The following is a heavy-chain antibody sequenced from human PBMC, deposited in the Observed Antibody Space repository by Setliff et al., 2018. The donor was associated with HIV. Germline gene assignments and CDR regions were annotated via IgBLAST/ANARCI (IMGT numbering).Heavy chain of an antibody. Sequence: SVKVSCKASGGTFSSYVISWVRQAPGQGPEWMGGIIPIFGTANYAQKFQGRVTMTRDTSTSTVYMELSSLRSEDTAVYYCARDYGLGDQVYGMDVWGQGTTVTVSS. CDR2: IIPIFGTA. J-gene: IGHJ6*02. D-gene: IGHD2-21*02. V-gene: IGHV1-69*05. CDR3: ARDYGLGDQVYGMDV. CDR1: GGTFSSYV.